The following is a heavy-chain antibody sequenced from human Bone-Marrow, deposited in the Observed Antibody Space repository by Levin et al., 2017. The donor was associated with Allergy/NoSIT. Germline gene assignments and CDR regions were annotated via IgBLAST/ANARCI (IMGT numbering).Heavy chain of an antibody. CDR3: TRTGLQLEFDY. V-gene: IGHV4-59*02. Sequence: SQTLSLTCDVSGVSVSSSHWNWIRQSPGKGLEWIGNVHVDGGAAYSPSLRRRATISIDTSKKQLALRLSSVTAADTAIYYCTRTGLQLEFDYWGRGTLVTVSS. J-gene: IGHJ4*02. D-gene: IGHD1-1*01. CDR2: VHVDGGA. CDR1: GVSVSSSH.